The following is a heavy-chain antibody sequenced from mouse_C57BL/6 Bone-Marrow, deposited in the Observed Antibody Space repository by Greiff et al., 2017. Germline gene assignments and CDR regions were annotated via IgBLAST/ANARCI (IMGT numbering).Heavy chain of an antibody. D-gene: IGHD2-4*01. CDR2: IHPTSGST. CDR3: ARDYDYDGLFAY. CDR1: GYTFTSYW. V-gene: IGHV1-64*01. J-gene: IGHJ3*01. Sequence: VQLQQPGAELVKPGASVKLSCKASGYTFTSYWMHWVKQRPGQGLEWIGMIHPTSGSTNYNEKFKSKATLTVDKSSSTAYMQLSSLTSEDSAVYYCARDYDYDGLFAYWGQGTLVTVSA.